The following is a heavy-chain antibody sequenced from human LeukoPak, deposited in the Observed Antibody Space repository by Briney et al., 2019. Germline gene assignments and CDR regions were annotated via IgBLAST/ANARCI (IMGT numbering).Heavy chain of an antibody. J-gene: IGHJ6*03. CDR2: ISGSGGST. CDR3: ASSPRRYDLHYYYMDV. V-gene: IGHV3-23*01. Sequence: GGSLRLSCAASGFTFSSYGMSWVRQAPGKGLEWVSAISGSGGSTYYADSVKGRFTISRDNAKNSLYLQMNSLRAEDTAVYYCASSPRRYDLHYYYMDVWGKGTTVTISS. D-gene: IGHD5-12*01. CDR1: GFTFSSYG.